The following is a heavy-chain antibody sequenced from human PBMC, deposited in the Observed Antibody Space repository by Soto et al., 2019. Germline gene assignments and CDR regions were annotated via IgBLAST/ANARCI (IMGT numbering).Heavy chain of an antibody. Sequence: QVQLQESGPGLVKPSETLSFTCNVSGGSISSGGDYWSWIRQLPGKGLEWMGYTYHRVGPNYNPALKRRLIISVHTSKNQFLKQLTSVPAAATSLDFCESAPGRMLNALRYYYGRAVGGEGTTVTVSS. D-gene: IGHD2-8*01. CDR3: ESAPGRMLNALRYYYGRAV. J-gene: IGHJ6*04. CDR1: GGSISSGGDY. V-gene: IGHV4-31*02. CDR2: TYHRVGP.